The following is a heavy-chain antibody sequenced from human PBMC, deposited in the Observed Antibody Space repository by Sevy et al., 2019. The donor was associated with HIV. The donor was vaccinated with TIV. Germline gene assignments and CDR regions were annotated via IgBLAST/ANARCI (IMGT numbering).Heavy chain of an antibody. V-gene: IGHV4-59*13. CDR1: GGSISSYY. CDR3: AGAPDNSYDSSGLGGPFDY. CDR2: IYYSGST. Sequence: SETLSLTCTVSGGSISSYYWSWIRQPPGKGLEWIGYIYYSGSTNYNPSLKSRVTISVDTSKNQFSLKLSSVTAAGTAVYYWAGAPDNSYDSSGLGGPFDYWGQGTLVTVSS. D-gene: IGHD3-22*01. J-gene: IGHJ4*02.